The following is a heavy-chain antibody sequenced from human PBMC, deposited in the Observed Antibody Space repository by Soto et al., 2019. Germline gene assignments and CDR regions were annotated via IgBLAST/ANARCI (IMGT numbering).Heavy chain of an antibody. CDR3: AKEKIVAAKYYGMDV. CDR2: IYYSGHT. CDR1: GGSISSGAYY. V-gene: IGHV4-31*03. Sequence: LSLTCTVSGGSISSGAYYWSWIRQHPGKGLEWIGYIYYSGHTYYNPSLKSRVTISVDTSKNQFSLKLSSVTAADTAVYYCAKEKIVAAKYYGMDVWGQGTTVTVSS. J-gene: IGHJ6*02. D-gene: IGHD2-15*01.